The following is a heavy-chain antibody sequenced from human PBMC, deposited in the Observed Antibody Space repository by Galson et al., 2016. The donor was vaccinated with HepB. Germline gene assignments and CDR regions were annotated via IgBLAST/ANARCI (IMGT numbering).Heavy chain of an antibody. CDR1: GYTFTAYY. CDR3: ARVPLGGGYGLFDS. V-gene: IGHV1-2*02. J-gene: IGHJ4*02. D-gene: IGHD5-12*01. CDR2: INPINGDT. Sequence: SVKVSCKASGYTFTAYYMHWVRQAPGQGLEWMGWINPINGDTHYSQKFQGRVTMSRGTSIGTAYMEVSSLRSDDTAVYYCARVPLGGGYGLFDSWGPGTLVTVSS.